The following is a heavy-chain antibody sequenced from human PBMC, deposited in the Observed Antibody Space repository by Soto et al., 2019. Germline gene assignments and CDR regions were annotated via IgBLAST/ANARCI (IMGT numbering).Heavy chain of an antibody. Sequence: WASVKVSCKASGGTFSSYAISWVRQAPGQGLEWVGGIIPIFGTANYAQKFQGRVTITADESTSTAYMELSSLRSEDTAVYYCARAMYYYDSSGYYRGSNWFDPWGQGTLVTVS. D-gene: IGHD3-22*01. CDR1: GGTFSSYA. J-gene: IGHJ5*02. CDR3: ARAMYYYDSSGYYRGSNWFDP. CDR2: IIPIFGTA. V-gene: IGHV1-69*13.